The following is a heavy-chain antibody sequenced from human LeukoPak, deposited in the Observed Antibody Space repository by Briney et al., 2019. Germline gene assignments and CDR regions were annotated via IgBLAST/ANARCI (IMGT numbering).Heavy chain of an antibody. V-gene: IGHV3-7*01. CDR1: GFTFSTYW. D-gene: IGHD1-26*01. CDR3: ARDVGGSLDH. J-gene: IGHJ4*02. CDR2: IKEDESAK. Sequence: PGGSLRLSCAASGFTFSTYWMAWVRQAPGKGLEWVANIKEDESAKQQADSVKGRFTISRDNAQNLVYLQMSRLRGEDTAVYYCARDVGGSLDHWGRGTLVTVSS.